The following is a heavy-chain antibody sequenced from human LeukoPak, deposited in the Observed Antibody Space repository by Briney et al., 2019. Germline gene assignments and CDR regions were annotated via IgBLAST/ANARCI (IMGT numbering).Heavy chain of an antibody. CDR3: ASRFGELLEDYFDY. D-gene: IGHD3-10*01. V-gene: IGHV1-69*05. J-gene: IGHJ4*02. Sequence: SVKVSCKASGGTFSSYAISWVRQAPGQGLEWMGRIIPIFGTANYAQKFQGRVTITTDESTSTAYMELSSQRSEDTAVYFCASRFGELLEDYFDYRGQGTLVTVSS. CDR2: IIPIFGTA. CDR1: GGTFSSYA.